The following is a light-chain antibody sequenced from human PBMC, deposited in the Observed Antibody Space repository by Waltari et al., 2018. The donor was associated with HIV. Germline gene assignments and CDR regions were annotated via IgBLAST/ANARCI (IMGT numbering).Light chain of an antibody. CDR3: QAWDSCTGV. CDR1: KLGGNY. CDR2: QDS. V-gene: IGLV3-1*01. Sequence: SFELTQPPSVSVSPGHPASITSPGDKLGGNYASWYQQKPGQSPVLVIYQDSKRPSGIPERFSGSSSGNTVTLTIGETQALDEADYYCQAWDSCTGVFGGGTRLTVL. J-gene: IGLJ3*02.